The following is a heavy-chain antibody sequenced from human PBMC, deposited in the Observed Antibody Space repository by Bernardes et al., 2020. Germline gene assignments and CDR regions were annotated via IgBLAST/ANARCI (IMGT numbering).Heavy chain of an antibody. V-gene: IGHV1-3*01. CDR2: INAGNGNT. Sequence: ASVKVSCKASGYTFTSYAMHWVRQAPGQRLEWMGWINAGNGNTKYSQKFQGRVTITRDTSASTAYMELSSLRSEDTAVYYCARDWRHCSSTSCYAWGGDYWGQGTLVTVSS. CDR1: GYTFTSYA. J-gene: IGHJ4*02. D-gene: IGHD2-2*01. CDR3: ARDWRHCSSTSCYAWGGDY.